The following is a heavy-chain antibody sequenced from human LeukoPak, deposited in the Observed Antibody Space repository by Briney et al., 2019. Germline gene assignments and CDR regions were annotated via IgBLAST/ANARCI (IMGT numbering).Heavy chain of an antibody. Sequence: SETLSLMCTVSGGSLIMNNYYWGWLRQPPGKGLEWIGSLSHSGSTFYNPSLKSRVAMSVDTSKNHFSLKMSSVTAADAAMYFCARQETWIQLGHFDYWGQGILITVSS. J-gene: IGHJ4*02. CDR1: GGSLIMNNYY. CDR3: ARQETWIQLGHFDY. D-gene: IGHD5-24*01. V-gene: IGHV4-39*01. CDR2: LSHSGST.